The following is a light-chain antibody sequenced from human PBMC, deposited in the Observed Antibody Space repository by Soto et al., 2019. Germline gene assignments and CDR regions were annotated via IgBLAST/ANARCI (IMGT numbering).Light chain of an antibody. CDR1: KLGDKY. Sequence: SYELTQPPSVSVSPGQTASITCSGDKLGDKYACWYQQKPGQSPVLVIYQDSKRPSGIPERFSGSNSGNTATLTISGTQAMDEDEYYCQAWDSSTAVFGGGTQLTVL. J-gene: IGLJ2*01. CDR3: QAWDSSTAV. V-gene: IGLV3-1*01. CDR2: QDS.